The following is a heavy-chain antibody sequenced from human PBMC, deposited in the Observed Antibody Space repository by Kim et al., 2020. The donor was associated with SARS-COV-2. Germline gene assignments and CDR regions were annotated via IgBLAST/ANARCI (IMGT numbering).Heavy chain of an antibody. CDR2: INPIGSAY. Sequence: GGSLRLSCAASGFTFTSYCMSWVRQAPGKGLEWVATINPIGSAYYYGSTLKGRFTISSDNDNNSLFLQLNSLIADDTAFYYSARERFFLRVSTPYCFDP. CDR1: GFTFTSYC. V-gene: IGHV3-7*01. CDR3: ARERFFLRVSTPYCFDP. J-gene: IGHJ5*02.